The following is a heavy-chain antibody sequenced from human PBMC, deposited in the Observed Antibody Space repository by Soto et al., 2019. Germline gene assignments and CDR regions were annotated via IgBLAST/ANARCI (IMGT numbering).Heavy chain of an antibody. Sequence: PGESLKISCKASGYSFINYWIGWVRQMPGKGLEWMGIMYPGDSDIRYSPSFQGQVTISADKSISTAYLQWSSLRASDTAMYYCARTDDPYGELDYWGQGTLVTVSS. D-gene: IGHD3-10*01. J-gene: IGHJ4*02. V-gene: IGHV5-51*01. CDR2: MYPGDSDI. CDR3: ARTDDPYGELDY. CDR1: GYSFINYW.